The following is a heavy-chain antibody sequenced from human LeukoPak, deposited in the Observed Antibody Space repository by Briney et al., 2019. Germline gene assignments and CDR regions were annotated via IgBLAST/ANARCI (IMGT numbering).Heavy chain of an antibody. D-gene: IGHD6-13*01. CDR2: IYYSGST. V-gene: IGHV4-61*01. Sequence: SETLSLTCTVSGGSVSSGSYYWGWIRQPPGKGLEWIGYIYYSGSTNYNPSLKSRVTISVDTSKNQFSLKLRSVTAADTAVYYCARGGAAAGYYWGQGTLVTVSS. CDR1: GGSVSSGSYY. J-gene: IGHJ4*02. CDR3: ARGGAAAGYY.